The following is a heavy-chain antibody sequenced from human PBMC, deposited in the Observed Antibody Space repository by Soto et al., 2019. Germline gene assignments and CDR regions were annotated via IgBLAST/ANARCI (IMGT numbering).Heavy chain of an antibody. V-gene: IGHV3-30-3*01. CDR1: GFTFSSYA. Sequence: GGSLRLSCAASGFTFSSYAMHWVRQAPGKGLEWVAVISYDGSNKYYADSVKGRFTISRDNSKNTLYLQMNSLRAEDTAVYYCARDFGDPDNIDYWGQGTLVTVSS. D-gene: IGHD2-21*02. J-gene: IGHJ4*02. CDR3: ARDFGDPDNIDY. CDR2: ISYDGSNK.